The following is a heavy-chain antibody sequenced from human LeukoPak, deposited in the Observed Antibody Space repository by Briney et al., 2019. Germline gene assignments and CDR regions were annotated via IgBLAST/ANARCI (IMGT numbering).Heavy chain of an antibody. CDR3: AKERNLEIAVAGTIFDY. CDR2: IYSGGDT. D-gene: IGHD6-19*01. J-gene: IGHJ4*02. Sequence: GGSLRLSCAASGFTVRSYYMAWVRQAPGKGLEWVSVIYSGGDTYYADSVKGRFTISRDDSKNMIYLEMSSLKAEDTAVYYCAKERNLEIAVAGTIFDYWGRGTLVTVSS. V-gene: IGHV3-66*01. CDR1: GFTVRSYY.